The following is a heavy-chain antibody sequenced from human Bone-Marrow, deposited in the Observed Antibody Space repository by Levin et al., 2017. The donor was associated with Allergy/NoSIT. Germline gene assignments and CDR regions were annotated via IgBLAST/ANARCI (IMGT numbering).Heavy chain of an antibody. CDR1: GASISSSNYY. CDR3: ARPRREYNDGLFEH. V-gene: IGHV4-39*01. CDR2: MYHSGST. J-gene: IGHJ4*02. D-gene: IGHD5-18*01. Sequence: PSETLSLTCTVSGASISSSNYYWGWIRQPPGKGLEWIGSMYHSGSTDFNPSLESRVTLSVDTSKNQFSLKLRSVTAADTAVYYCARPRREYNDGLFEHWGQGALVTVSS.